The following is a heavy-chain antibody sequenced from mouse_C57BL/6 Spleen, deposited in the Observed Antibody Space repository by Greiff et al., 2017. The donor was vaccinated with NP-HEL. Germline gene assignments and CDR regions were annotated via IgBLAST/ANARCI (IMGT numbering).Heavy chain of an antibody. J-gene: IGHJ1*03. CDR2: ISTYYGDA. D-gene: IGHD2-3*01. CDR3: ASGKIYDGYYGYFDV. Sequence: QVQLQQSGPELVRPGVSVKISCKGSGYTFTDYAMHWVKQSHAKSLEWIGVISTYYGDASYNQKFKDKATMTVDNSSSTAYMELARLTSEDSAVYYCASGKIYDGYYGYFDVWGTGTTVTVSS. V-gene: IGHV1-67*01. CDR1: GYTFTDYA.